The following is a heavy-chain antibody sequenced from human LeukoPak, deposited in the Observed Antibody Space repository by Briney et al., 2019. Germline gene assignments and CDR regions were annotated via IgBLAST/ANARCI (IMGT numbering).Heavy chain of an antibody. J-gene: IGHJ6*02. CDR2: ISSSGSTI. CDR3: ARDRPMLGYYYYGMDV. CDR1: GFTFGDYY. V-gene: IGHV3-11*01. D-gene: IGHD3-16*01. Sequence: GGSLRLSCAASGFTFGDYYMSWIRQAPGKGLEWVSYISSSGSTIYYADSVKGRFTISRDNAKNSLYLQMNSLRAEDTAVYYCARDRPMLGYYYYGMDVWGQGTTVTVSS.